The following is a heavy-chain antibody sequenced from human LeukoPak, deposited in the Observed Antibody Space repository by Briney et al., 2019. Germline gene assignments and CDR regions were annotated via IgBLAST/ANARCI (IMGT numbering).Heavy chain of an antibody. CDR1: GYTFTSYD. CDR2: MNPNTGNT. CDR3: ARKFVGSRGYYFDY. D-gene: IGHD3-10*01. J-gene: IGHJ4*02. V-gene: IGHV1-8*01. Sequence: ASVKVSCKASGYTFTSYDINWVRQATGQGLEWMGWMNPNTGNTGYAQKFRGGVSMTRKTSISTAYMELSSLKSEDTAIYYCARKFVGSRGYYFDYWGQGALVTVSS.